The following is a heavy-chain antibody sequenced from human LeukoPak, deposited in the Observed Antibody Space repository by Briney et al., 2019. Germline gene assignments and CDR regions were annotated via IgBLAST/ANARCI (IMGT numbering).Heavy chain of an antibody. V-gene: IGHV4-39*01. CDR3: ARLLYYDVLTDKHYKYYMDL. D-gene: IGHD3-9*01. CDR2: VYHTGRS. J-gene: IGHJ6*03. Sequence: SETLSLTCTVSGGSIRNNSYYWGWIRQTPGKGLEWLGGVYHTGRSYYNPSLKSRVSMSVDSSKQQFALKLSSVTAADTAVFYCARLLYYDVLTDKHYKYYMDLWGKGATVTASS. CDR1: GGSIRNNSYY.